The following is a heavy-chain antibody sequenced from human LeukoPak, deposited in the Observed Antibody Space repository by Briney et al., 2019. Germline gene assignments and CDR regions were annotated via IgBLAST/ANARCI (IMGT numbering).Heavy chain of an antibody. Sequence: GGSLRLSCAASGFTFSDYAMSWVRQAPGKGLEWVADISGSGGGTYYADSVKGRVTISRDNTKNTLYLQMNRLRAEDTAVYYCAKDSDPPIVVVPAAVDYWGQGTLVTVFS. V-gene: IGHV3-23*01. CDR2: ISGSGGGT. J-gene: IGHJ4*02. CDR3: AKDSDPPIVVVPAAVDY. CDR1: GFTFSDYA. D-gene: IGHD2-2*01.